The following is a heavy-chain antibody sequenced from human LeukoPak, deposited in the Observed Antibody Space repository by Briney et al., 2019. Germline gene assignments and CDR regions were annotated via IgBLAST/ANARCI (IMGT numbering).Heavy chain of an antibody. CDR3: ARGPDYYDSSGYYFDY. D-gene: IGHD3-22*01. V-gene: IGHV4-34*01. CDR1: GGSFSGYY. CDR2: INHSGST. J-gene: IGHJ4*02. Sequence: PSETLSLTCAVYGGSFSGYYWSWIRQPPGKGLEWIGEINHSGSTNYNPSLKSRVTISVDTSKNQFSLKLSSVTAADTAVYYCARGPDYYDSSGYYFDYWGQGTLVTVPS.